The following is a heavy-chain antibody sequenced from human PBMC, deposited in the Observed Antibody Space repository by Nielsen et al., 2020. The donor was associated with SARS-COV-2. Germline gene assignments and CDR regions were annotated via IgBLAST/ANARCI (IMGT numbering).Heavy chain of an antibody. CDR3: ARAASHKKYGDLRYYHYYGMDV. CDR2: INHSGST. Sequence: SETLSLTCAVYGGSFSGYYWSWIRQPPGKGLEWIGEINHSGSTNYNPSLKSRVTISVDTSKNQFSLKLSSVTAADMAVYYCARAASHKKYGDLRYYHYYGMDVWGQGTTVTVSS. CDR1: GGSFSGYY. V-gene: IGHV4-34*01. D-gene: IGHD4-17*01. J-gene: IGHJ6*02.